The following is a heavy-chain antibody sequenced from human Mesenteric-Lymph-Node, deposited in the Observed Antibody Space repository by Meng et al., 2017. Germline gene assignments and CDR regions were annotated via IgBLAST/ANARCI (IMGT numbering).Heavy chain of an antibody. J-gene: IGHJ4*02. Sequence: ASVKVSCKASGYTFTGYYMHWVRQAPGQGLEWMGWINPNSGGTNYAQKFQGRVTMTRDTSISTAYMELSRLRSDDTALYYCARGHFRDYYLSSGYDSWGQGTLVTVSS. CDR1: GYTFTGYY. CDR3: ARGHFRDYYLSSGYDS. V-gene: IGHV1-2*02. D-gene: IGHD3-22*01. CDR2: INPNSGGT.